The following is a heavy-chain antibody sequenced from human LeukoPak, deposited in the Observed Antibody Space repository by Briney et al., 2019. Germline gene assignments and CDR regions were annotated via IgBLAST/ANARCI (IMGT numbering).Heavy chain of an antibody. D-gene: IGHD3-16*02. J-gene: IGHJ4*02. V-gene: IGHV3-15*01. CDR3: AKKANYVWGSYRNPFDY. CDR2: IKGKRDGETI. Sequence: PGGSLRLSCAASGFTFSTSWMTWVRQAPGKGLEWVGRIKGKRDGETIDYGAPVKGRFIISRDDSKNTLSLQMNSLRAEDTAVYYCAKKANYVWGSYRNPFDYWGQGTLVTVSS. CDR1: GFTFSTSW.